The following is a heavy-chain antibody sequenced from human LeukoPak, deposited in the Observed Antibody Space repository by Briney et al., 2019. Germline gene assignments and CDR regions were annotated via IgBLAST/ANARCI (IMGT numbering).Heavy chain of an antibody. V-gene: IGHV3-21*01. CDR2: ISSSSSYI. CDR1: GFTFSSYS. J-gene: IGHJ3*02. CDR3: ARWGILTGQNDAFDI. Sequence: GGSLRLSCAASGFTFSSYSMNWVRQAPGKGLEWVSSISSSSSYIYYADSVKGRFTISRDNAKHSLYLQMNSLRAEDTAVYYCARWGILTGQNDAFDIWGQGRMVTVSS. D-gene: IGHD3-9*01.